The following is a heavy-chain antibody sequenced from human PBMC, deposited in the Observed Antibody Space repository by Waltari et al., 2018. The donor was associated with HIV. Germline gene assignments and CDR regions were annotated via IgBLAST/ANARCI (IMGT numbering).Heavy chain of an antibody. CDR1: GGSINSSSFY. CDR3: ARIHIVVPFYYGMDV. J-gene: IGHJ6*02. V-gene: IGHV4-39*07. CDR2: IYYSGRT. Sequence: QLQLQESGPGLVKPSETLSLTCTVSGGSINSSSFYWGWIRQPPGKGLEWIGSIYYSGRTYYIPSLKSRLTISVDTSNNQFSLKLTSVTAADTAVYYCARIHIVVPFYYGMDVWGQGTTVTVSS. D-gene: IGHD2-21*01.